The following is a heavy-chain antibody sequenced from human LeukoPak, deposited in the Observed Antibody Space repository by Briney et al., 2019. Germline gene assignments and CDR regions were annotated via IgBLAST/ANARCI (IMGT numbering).Heavy chain of an antibody. D-gene: IGHD3-10*01. CDR1: GFTFGSYS. CDR3: AGLWFGELLTFDY. Sequence: GGSLRLSCAASGFTFGSYSMNWVRQAPGKGLEWVSSISSSSSYIYYADSVKGRFTISRDNAKNSLYLQMNSLRAEDTAVYYCAGLWFGELLTFDYWGQGTLVTVSS. J-gene: IGHJ4*02. V-gene: IGHV3-21*01. CDR2: ISSSSSYI.